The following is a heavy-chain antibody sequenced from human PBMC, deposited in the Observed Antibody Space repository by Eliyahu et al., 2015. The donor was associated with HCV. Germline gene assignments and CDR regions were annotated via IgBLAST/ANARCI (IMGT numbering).Heavy chain of an antibody. CDR2: ISSGSSYI. D-gene: IGHD1-26*01. CDR1: GFTFSDHS. V-gene: IGHV3-21*01. J-gene: IGHJ4*02. Sequence: EVQLVESGGGLVKPGGSLRLSCAASGFTFSDHSMNWVRQAPGKGLEWISAISSGSSYIYYADSMKGRFTISRDNAENSLSLQMSNLRADDTAVYYCARGIYGSFYYFEDWGRGTLVTVSS. CDR3: ARGIYGSFYYFED.